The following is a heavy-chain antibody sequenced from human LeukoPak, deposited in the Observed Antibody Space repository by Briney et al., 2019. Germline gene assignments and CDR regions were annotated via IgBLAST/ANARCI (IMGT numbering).Heavy chain of an antibody. CDR1: GYTLTELS. D-gene: IGHD2-15*01. CDR2: FDPEDGET. CDR3: ATVESGGSWDYFDY. V-gene: IGHV1-24*01. Sequence: GASVTVSCKVSGYTLTELSMHWVRQAPGKGLEWMGGFDPEDGETIYAQKFQGSVTMTEDTSTGTAYMELSSLRSEDTAVYYCATVESGGSWDYFDYWGQGTLVTVSS. J-gene: IGHJ4*02.